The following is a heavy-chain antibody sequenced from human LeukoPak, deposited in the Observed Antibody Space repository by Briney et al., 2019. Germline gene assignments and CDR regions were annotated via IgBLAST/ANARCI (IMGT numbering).Heavy chain of an antibody. D-gene: IGHD3-22*01. J-gene: IGHJ5*02. V-gene: IGHV5-51*01. CDR3: ARQGNDTTGSNWT. CDR2: VYPGDSDL. CDR1: GYSLTSYW. Sequence: GESLKISCKGSGYSLTSYWIGWVRPMPGTGLDWMGIVYPGDSDLRKSPSFQGQVTISADKSINTAYLQWSSLKASDSAMYYCARQGNDTTGSNWTWGQGTLVTVSS.